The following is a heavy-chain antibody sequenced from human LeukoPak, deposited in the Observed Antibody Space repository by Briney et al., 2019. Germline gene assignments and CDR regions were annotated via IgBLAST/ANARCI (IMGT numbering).Heavy chain of an antibody. Sequence: SETLSLTCAVYGGYLSGYFWSWIRQPPGKGLEWIGEIHHTGATNYKPSLKSRVSISLDMSKNQLSLEMRSVTAADTAVYYCARGRLDYYYMDVWGRGTTVTVSS. J-gene: IGHJ6*03. CDR2: IHHTGAT. V-gene: IGHV4-34*01. CDR3: ARGRLDYYYMDV. D-gene: IGHD3-9*01. CDR1: GGYLSGYF.